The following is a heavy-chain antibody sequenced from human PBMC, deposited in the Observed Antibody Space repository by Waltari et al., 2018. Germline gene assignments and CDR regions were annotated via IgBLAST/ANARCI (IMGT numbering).Heavy chain of an antibody. J-gene: IGHJ4*02. CDR3: ASLWGRVEY. D-gene: IGHD1-26*01. Sequence: QMQLRESGPGLVKPSETLSLTCTVSGDSTSDTTFYWAWIRQPPAKGLAWIGSIYSSGGTNYSPALKSRVTISVDTSKNQFSMKLTSVTAADTAVYYCASLWGRVEYWGRGTLVSVSS. V-gene: IGHV4-39*07. CDR2: IYSSGGT. CDR1: GDSTSDTTFY.